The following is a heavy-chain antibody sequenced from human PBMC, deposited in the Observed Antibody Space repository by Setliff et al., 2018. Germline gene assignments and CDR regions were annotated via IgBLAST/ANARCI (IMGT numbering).Heavy chain of an antibody. CDR2: INGDGTIT. CDR3: ATARRGYQYGSGSLFDD. CDR1: GFTFSKYW. V-gene: IGHV3-74*01. D-gene: IGHD3-10*01. Sequence: GSLRLSCGASGFTFSKYWMYWVRQVPGKGLVWVSRINGDGTITNYADSVKGRFTISRDNAKNTLYLQMNSLRGEDTAVYYCATARRGYQYGSGSLFDDWGQGTLVTVSS. J-gene: IGHJ4*02.